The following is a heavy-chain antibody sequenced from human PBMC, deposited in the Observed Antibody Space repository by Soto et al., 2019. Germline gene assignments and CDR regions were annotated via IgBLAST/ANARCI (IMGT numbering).Heavy chain of an antibody. Sequence: QVQLQESGPGLVKPSQTLSLTCTVSGGSISSGGYYWSWIRQHPGKGLEWIGYIFHSGSTYYNPSLKSRVTRSVDTSKNQFSLKLNSVTAADTAMYYCARDGYGDYRSHNAFDIWGQGTMVIVSS. CDR3: ARDGYGDYRSHNAFDI. CDR2: IFHSGST. J-gene: IGHJ3*02. V-gene: IGHV4-31*03. CDR1: GGSISSGGYY. D-gene: IGHD4-17*01.